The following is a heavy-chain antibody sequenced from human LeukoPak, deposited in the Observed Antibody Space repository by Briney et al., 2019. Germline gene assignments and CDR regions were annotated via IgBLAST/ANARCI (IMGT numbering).Heavy chain of an antibody. Sequence: SVKVSCKASGGTFNIYAISWVRQAPGQGLEWMGGIIPICGTANYAQKFQGRVTITADESTSTAYMELSSLRSEDTAVYYCARMVRGVNSYYYYYMDVWGKGTTVTVSS. CDR1: GGTFNIYA. CDR3: ARMVRGVNSYYYYYMDV. J-gene: IGHJ6*03. D-gene: IGHD3-10*01. CDR2: IIPICGTA. V-gene: IGHV1-69*01.